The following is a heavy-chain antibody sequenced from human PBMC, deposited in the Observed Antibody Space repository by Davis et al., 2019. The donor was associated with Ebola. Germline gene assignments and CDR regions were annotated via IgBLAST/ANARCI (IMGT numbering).Heavy chain of an antibody. CDR3: ARKEGGPNPFDY. J-gene: IGHJ4*02. V-gene: IGHV3-23*01. CDR1: GFIFPSYA. CDR2: IGSDGINK. Sequence: GESLKISCAASGFIFPSYAMSWVRQAPGRGPEWVSGIGSDGINKDYADSVKGRFTISRVNSKNTMSLQMNGLTVEDTAVYYCARKEGGPNPFDYWGQGTLVTVSP. D-gene: IGHD3-16*01.